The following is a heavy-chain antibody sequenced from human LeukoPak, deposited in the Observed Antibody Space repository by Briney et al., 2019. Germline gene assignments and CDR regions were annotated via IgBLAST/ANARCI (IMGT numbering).Heavy chain of an antibody. CDR3: ARGRGVAVTGTIDY. D-gene: IGHD6-19*01. V-gene: IGHV1-2*02. CDR2: INPNSGGA. J-gene: IGHJ4*02. Sequence: ASVKVSCKASGYTFTGYYMNWVRQAPGQGLEWMGWINPNSGGAKYAQKFQGRVTMTGDTATGTAYMELSRLTSDDTAVYYCARGRGVAVTGTIDYWGQGTLVTVSS. CDR1: GYTFTGYY.